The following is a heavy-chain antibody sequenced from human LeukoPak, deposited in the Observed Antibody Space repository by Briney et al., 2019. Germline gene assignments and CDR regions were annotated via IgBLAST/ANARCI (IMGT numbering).Heavy chain of an antibody. CDR1: GFTFSSYA. J-gene: IGHJ4*02. CDR3: ARDMGDGYNYPLIGFDY. D-gene: IGHD5-24*01. Sequence: GGSLRLSCAASGFTFSSYAMHWVRQAPGKGLEWVAVISYDGSNKYYADSVKGRFTISRDNSKNTLYLRMNSLRAEDTAVYYCARDMGDGYNYPLIGFDYWGQGTLVTVSS. V-gene: IGHV3-30-3*01. CDR2: ISYDGSNK.